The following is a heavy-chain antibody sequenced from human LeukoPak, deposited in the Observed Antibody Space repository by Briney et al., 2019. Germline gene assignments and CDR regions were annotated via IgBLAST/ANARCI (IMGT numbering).Heavy chain of an antibody. J-gene: IGHJ4*02. V-gene: IGHV4-39*01. CDR1: GGSISSSSYY. Sequence: PSETLSLTCTVSGGSISSSSYYWGWIRQPPGKGLEWIGSIYYSGSTYYNPSLKSRVTISVDTSKNQFSLKLSSVTAADTAVYYCARHPIPKRSYFGYWGQGTLVTVSS. CDR2: IYYSGST. CDR3: ARHPIPKRSYFGY.